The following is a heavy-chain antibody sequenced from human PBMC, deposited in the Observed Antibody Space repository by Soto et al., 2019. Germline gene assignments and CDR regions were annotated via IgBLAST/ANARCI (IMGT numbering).Heavy chain of an antibody. CDR1: GFTFSSYW. Sequence: GGSLRLSCAASGFTFSSYWMSLVRQAPGKGLEFLANIKQAGSEKYYVDSVKGRFTISRDNAKNSLYLQMNSLTAEDTAVYYCARVTTYYDFPDYYYYYGMDFWGQGT. CDR2: IKQAGSEK. J-gene: IGHJ6*02. V-gene: IGHV3-7*01. CDR3: ARVTTYYDFPDYYYYYGMDF. D-gene: IGHD3-3*01.